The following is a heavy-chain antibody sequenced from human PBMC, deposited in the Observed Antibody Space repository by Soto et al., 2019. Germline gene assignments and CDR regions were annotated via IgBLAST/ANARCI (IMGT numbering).Heavy chain of an antibody. CDR1: GGSFSGYY. CDR2: INHSGST. CDR3: ARGVVVPAATTPNYFYS. V-gene: IGHV4-34*01. D-gene: IGHD2-2*01. Sequence: SETLSLTCAVYGGSFSGYYWSWIRQPPGKGLEWIGEINHSGSTNYNPSLKSRVTISVDTSKNQFSLKLSSVTAADTAVYYCARGVVVPAATTPNYFYSWGQGALVTVSS. J-gene: IGHJ4*02.